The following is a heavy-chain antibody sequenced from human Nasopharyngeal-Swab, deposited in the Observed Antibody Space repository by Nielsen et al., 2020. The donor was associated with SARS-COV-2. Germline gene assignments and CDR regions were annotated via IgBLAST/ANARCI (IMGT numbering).Heavy chain of an antibody. Sequence: GESLKISCVVSGFTFSDHWMNWVRQAPGTGLEWVANIKPDGSEKYYVDSVKGRFTISRDNMKNSLHLQMNSLRVEDTAVYYCTGGGDEYDYVWGSYRPLLYHWGQGTLVTVSS. V-gene: IGHV3-7*03. J-gene: IGHJ5*02. CDR2: IKPDGSEK. CDR3: TGGGDEYDYVWGSYRPLLYH. D-gene: IGHD3-16*02. CDR1: GFTFSDHW.